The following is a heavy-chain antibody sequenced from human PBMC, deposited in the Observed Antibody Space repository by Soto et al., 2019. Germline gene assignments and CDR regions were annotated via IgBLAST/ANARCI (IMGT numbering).Heavy chain of an antibody. J-gene: IGHJ6*02. Sequence: EVQLVESGGGLVQPGGSLRLSCAASGFTFSSYWMHWVRQAPGKGLVWVSRINSDGSSTSYADSVKGRFTISRDNAKNTLYLQMNSLRAEDTAVYYCARDDLGSSWYGPGSYAYGMDVWGQGTTVTVSS. CDR1: GFTFSSYW. D-gene: IGHD6-13*01. CDR3: ARDDLGSSWYGPGSYAYGMDV. CDR2: INSDGSST. V-gene: IGHV3-74*01.